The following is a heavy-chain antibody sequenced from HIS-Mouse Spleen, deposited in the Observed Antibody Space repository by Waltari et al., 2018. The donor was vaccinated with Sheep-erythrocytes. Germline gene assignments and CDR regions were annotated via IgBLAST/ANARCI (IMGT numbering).Heavy chain of an antibody. CDR3: ARDQSALDY. J-gene: IGHJ4*02. V-gene: IGHV4-39*07. CDR2: IYYSGST. CDR1: GCSISSSSYY. Sequence: QLQLQESGPGLVKPSETLSLTCTVSGCSISSSSYYWGWIRQPPGKGLEWIGSIYYSGSTDYNPSLKSRVTISVDTSKNQFSLKLSSVTAADTAVYDCARDQSALDYWGQGTLVTVSS.